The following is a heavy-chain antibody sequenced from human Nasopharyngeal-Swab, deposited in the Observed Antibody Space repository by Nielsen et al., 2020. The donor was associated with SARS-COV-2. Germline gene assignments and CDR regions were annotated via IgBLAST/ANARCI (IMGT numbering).Heavy chain of an antibody. D-gene: IGHD3-10*01. CDR2: ISGSGGST. CDR3: AGDLGGYFDY. V-gene: IGHV3-23*01. J-gene: IGHJ4*02. Sequence: GESLKISCAASGFTFSSYAMSWVRQAPGKGLEWVSAISGSGGSTYYADSVKGRSTISRDNSKNTLYLQMNSLRAEDTAVYYCAGDLGGYFDYWGQGTLVTVSS. CDR1: GFTFSSYA.